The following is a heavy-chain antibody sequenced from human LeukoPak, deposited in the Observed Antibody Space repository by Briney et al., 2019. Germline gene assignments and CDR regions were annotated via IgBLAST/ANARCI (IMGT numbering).Heavy chain of an antibody. CDR2: ISSNGGST. D-gene: IGHD6-13*01. V-gene: IGHV3-64*01. J-gene: IGHJ4*02. CDR1: GFTFSSYA. CDR3: ARRAGSNWYMDY. Sequence: PGGSQRLSCAASGFTFSSYAMHWVRQAPGKGLEYVSAISSNGGSTYYANSVKGRFTISRDNSKNTLYLQMGSLRAEDMAVYYCARRAGSNWYMDYWGQGTLVTVSS.